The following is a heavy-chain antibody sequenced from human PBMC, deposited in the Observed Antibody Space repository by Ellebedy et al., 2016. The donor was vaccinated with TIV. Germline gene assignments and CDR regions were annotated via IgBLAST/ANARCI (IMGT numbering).Heavy chain of an antibody. CDR1: GFTFSSYA. Sequence: GESLKISCAASGFTFSSYAMHWVRQAPGKGLEWVAVISYDGSNKYYADSVKGRFTISRDNSKNTLYLQMNSLRAEDTAVYYCARDTLRVSSGSYYYWGQGTLVTVSS. J-gene: IGHJ4*02. CDR3: ARDTLRVSSGSYYY. V-gene: IGHV3-30-3*01. CDR2: ISYDGSNK. D-gene: IGHD6-19*01.